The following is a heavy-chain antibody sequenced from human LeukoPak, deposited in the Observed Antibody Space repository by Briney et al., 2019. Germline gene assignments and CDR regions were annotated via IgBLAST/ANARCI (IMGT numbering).Heavy chain of an antibody. CDR3: ARDYYDTSGLLTKYYFDY. D-gene: IGHD3-22*01. CDR2: IYTGGST. J-gene: IGHJ4*02. CDR1: GGSISSYY. V-gene: IGHV4-4*07. Sequence: SETLSLTCTVSGGSISSYYWSWSRQPAGKGLEWIGRIYTGGSTNYNPSLRSRVTMSVDTSKNQFSLKLSSVTAADTAVYYCARDYYDTSGLLTKYYFDYWGQGTLVTVSS.